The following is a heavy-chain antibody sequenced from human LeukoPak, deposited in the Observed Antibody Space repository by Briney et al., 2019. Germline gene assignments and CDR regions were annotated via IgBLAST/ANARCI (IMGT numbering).Heavy chain of an antibody. J-gene: IGHJ4*02. V-gene: IGHV3-48*03. CDR1: GFTFRSYE. CDR3: ARSARLMKGVVEVTALDD. D-gene: IGHD3-3*01. Sequence: PGGSLRLSCEDSGFTFRSYEVNWVRQAPGKGLEWIAYLSSSGSAFSYADSVKGRFTIARDNAKNSVYLEMNSLRADDTAVYYCARSARLMKGVVEVTALDDWGQGTLVTVSS. CDR2: LSSSGSAF.